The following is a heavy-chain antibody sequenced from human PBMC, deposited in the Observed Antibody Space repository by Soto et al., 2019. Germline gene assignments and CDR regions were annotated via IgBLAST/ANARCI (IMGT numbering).Heavy chain of an antibody. CDR3: AIAREVAWFDS. CDR2: ITNRGTHT. J-gene: IGHJ5*01. Sequence: EVQLVESGGGLVKPGESLRLSCAASGFSFSSYTMNWVRQAPGKGLQWVSSITNRGTHTYSADSVKGRFTISRDNDKNSLYLQMITLGAEDTGIYSCAIAREVAWFDSWGQGTLVTVSS. CDR1: GFSFSSYT. V-gene: IGHV3-21*06.